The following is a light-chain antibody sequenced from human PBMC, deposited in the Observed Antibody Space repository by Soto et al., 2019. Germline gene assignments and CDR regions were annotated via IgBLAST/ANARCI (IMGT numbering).Light chain of an antibody. J-gene: IGKJ5*01. CDR2: GAS. CDR3: QQYGSSHT. Sequence: ILLTQSPCTLSLSPGERATLSCRASQSVSSSYLAWYQQKPGHAPSLLIYGASSRATGIPDRLSGSGSGTDFTLTISRLEPEDFPVYYCQQYGSSHTFGQGTRLEIK. V-gene: IGKV3-20*01. CDR1: QSVSSSY.